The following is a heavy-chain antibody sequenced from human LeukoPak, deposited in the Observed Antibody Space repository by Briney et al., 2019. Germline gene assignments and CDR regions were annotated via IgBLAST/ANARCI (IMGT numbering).Heavy chain of an antibody. CDR1: GDSISSSSHY. D-gene: IGHD2-2*01. J-gene: IGHJ3*02. V-gene: IGHV4-39*01. CDR2: IYYSGST. Sequence: PSETLSLTCTVSGDSISSSSHYWDWIRQPPGKGPEWIGSIYYSGSTYYNPSLKSRVTISVDTSKNQFSLKLSSVAAADTAVYFCASGTAPRYCSSTSCPAAAFDIWGQGTMVTVSS. CDR3: ASGTAPRYCSSTSCPAAAFDI.